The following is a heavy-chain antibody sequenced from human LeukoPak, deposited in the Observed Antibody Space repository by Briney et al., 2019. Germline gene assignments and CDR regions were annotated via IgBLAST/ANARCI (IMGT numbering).Heavy chain of an antibody. D-gene: IGHD6-13*01. CDR3: ARGSGVAAAPEAGIFRD. Sequence: ASVRVSSTASGYTFTTYGISCVRQAPGQGREWMGWISAYNGNTHYAQKLQGRVTMATDTSTSTAYMELRSLRSDDTAVYYCARGSGVAAAPEAGIFRDWGQGTLVSVSS. CDR2: ISAYNGNT. V-gene: IGHV1-18*01. CDR1: GYTFTTYG. J-gene: IGHJ4*02.